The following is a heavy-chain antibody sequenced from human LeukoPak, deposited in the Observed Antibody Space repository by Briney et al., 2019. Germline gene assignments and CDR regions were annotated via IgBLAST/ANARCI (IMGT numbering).Heavy chain of an antibody. CDR3: ARGRGGELPGY. Sequence: AASVKVSCKASGGTFSSYAISWVRQPPGQGLEWMGWIIPIFGTANYAQKFQGRVTITADESTSTAYMELSSLRSEDTAVYYCARGRGGELPGYWGQGTLVTVSS. V-gene: IGHV1-69*13. CDR2: IIPIFGTA. J-gene: IGHJ4*02. CDR1: GGTFSSYA. D-gene: IGHD1-26*01.